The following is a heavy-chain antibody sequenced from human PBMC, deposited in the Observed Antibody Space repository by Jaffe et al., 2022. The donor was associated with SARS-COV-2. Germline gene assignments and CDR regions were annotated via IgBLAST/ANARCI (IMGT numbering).Heavy chain of an antibody. CDR1: GGTFSSYA. Sequence: QVQLVQSGAEVKKPGSSVKVSCKASGGTFSSYAISWVRQAPGQGLEWMGGIIPIFGTANYAQKFQGRVTITADESTSTAYMELSSLRSEDTAVYYCARTPDGPNYYDSRAAAFDIWGQGTMVTVSS. V-gene: IGHV1-69*01. CDR2: IIPIFGTA. D-gene: IGHD3-22*01. J-gene: IGHJ3*02. CDR3: ARTPDGPNYYDSRAAAFDI.